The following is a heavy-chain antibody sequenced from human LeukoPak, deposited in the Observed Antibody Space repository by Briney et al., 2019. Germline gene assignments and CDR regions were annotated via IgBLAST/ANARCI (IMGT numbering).Heavy chain of an antibody. CDR2: ISSSGSTI. CDR1: GFTFSDYY. D-gene: IGHD6-13*01. Sequence: PGGSLRLSSAASGFTFSDYYMSWIRQAPGKGLEWVSYISSSGSTIYYADSVKGRFTISRDNAKNSLYLQMNSLRAEDTAVYYCAKGARIAAARAHFDYWGQGTLVTVSS. V-gene: IGHV3-11*01. J-gene: IGHJ4*02. CDR3: AKGARIAAARAHFDY.